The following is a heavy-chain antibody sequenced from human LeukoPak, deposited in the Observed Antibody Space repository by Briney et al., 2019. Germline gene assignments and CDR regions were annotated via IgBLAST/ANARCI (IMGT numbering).Heavy chain of an antibody. D-gene: IGHD6-13*01. CDR1: GFTFSSYS. CDR3: ARDGRIAAAGTRPYYFDY. CDR2: ISSSSSTI. V-gene: IGHV3-48*01. Sequence: PGGSLRLSCAASGFTFSSYSMNWVRQAPGKGLEWVSYISSSSSTIYYADSVKGRFTISRDNAKNSLYLQMNSLRAEDTAVYYCARDGRIAAAGTRPYYFDYWGQGTLVTVSS. J-gene: IGHJ4*02.